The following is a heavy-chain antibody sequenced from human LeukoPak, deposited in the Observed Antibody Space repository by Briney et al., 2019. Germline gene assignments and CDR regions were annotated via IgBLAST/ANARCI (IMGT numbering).Heavy chain of an antibody. Sequence: PGGSLRLSCEASGFTFNDYAMHWVRQVPGKGLECVSGITWNSLSVLYVDSVKGRFTISRDNAKNSLYLQMTSLRAEDTALYYCAKAVGVASLIVDALDLWGQGTMVTVSS. J-gene: IGHJ3*01. V-gene: IGHV3-9*01. CDR3: AKAVGVASLIVDALDL. D-gene: IGHD1-26*01. CDR2: ITWNSLSV. CDR1: GFTFNDYA.